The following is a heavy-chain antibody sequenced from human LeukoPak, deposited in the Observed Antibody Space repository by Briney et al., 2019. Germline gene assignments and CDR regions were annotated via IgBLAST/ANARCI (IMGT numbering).Heavy chain of an antibody. V-gene: IGHV3-30*04. CDR3: ARDSLTYGDYWFGWFDP. CDR2: ISYDGSNK. CDR1: GFTFSSP. Sequence: PGGSLRLSCAASGFTFSSPMHWVRQAPGKGLEWVAVISYDGSNKYYADSVKGRFTISRDNSKNTLYLQMNSLRAEDTAVYYCARDSLTYGDYWFGWFDPWGQGTLVTVSS. D-gene: IGHD4-17*01. J-gene: IGHJ5*02.